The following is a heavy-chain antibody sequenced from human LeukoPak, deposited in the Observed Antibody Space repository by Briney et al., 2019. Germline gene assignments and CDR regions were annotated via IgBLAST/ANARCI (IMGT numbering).Heavy chain of an antibody. J-gene: IGHJ3*02. V-gene: IGHV3-48*01. CDR3: ARSGLDILTPLDAFDI. CDR2: ISSSSSTI. CDR1: GFTFSSYS. D-gene: IGHD3-9*01. Sequence: PGGSLRLSCAASGFTFSSYSMNWVRQAPGKGLEWVSCISSSSSTIYYADSVKGRFTISRDNAKNSLYLQMNSLRAEDTAVYYCARSGLDILTPLDAFDIWGQGTMVTVSS.